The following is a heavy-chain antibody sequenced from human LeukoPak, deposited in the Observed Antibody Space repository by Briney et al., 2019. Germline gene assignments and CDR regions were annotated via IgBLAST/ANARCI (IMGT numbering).Heavy chain of an antibody. J-gene: IGHJ5*02. Sequence: SETLSLTCTVSGGSISSSSYYWGWIRQPPGKGLERIGSIYYSGSTYYNPSLKSRVTISVDTSKNQFSLKLSSVTAADTAVYYCARQGLGFWFDPWGQGTLVTVSS. CDR2: IYYSGST. CDR3: ARQGLGFWFDP. CDR1: GGSISSSSYY. D-gene: IGHD7-27*01. V-gene: IGHV4-39*01.